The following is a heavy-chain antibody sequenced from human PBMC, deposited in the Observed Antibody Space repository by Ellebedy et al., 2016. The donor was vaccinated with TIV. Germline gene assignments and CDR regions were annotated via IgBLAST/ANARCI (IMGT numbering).Heavy chain of an antibody. V-gene: IGHV1-46*01. CDR1: GYTFTNYF. D-gene: IGHD3-22*01. CDR2: INPTSGSS. J-gene: IGHJ4*02. CDR3: ARGHNYYYDSSGYYYNY. Sequence: ASVKVSCKASGYTFTNYFLYWVRQAPGQGLEWMGIINPTSGSSNYAQKFQGRVTMTRDTSTSTVYMVLSSLRSEDTAVYYCARGHNYYYDSSGYYYNYWGQGTLVTVSS.